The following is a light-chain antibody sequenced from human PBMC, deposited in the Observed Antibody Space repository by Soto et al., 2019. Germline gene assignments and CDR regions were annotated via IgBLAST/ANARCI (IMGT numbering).Light chain of an antibody. CDR2: DSN. V-gene: IGLV1-51*01. J-gene: IGLJ1*01. Sequence: QSVLTQPPSVSAAPGQTVTISCSGSSSNIGNNYVSWYQQLPGTAPKLLIYDSNKRPSGIPDRFSGSKAGTTATLGLTGLQTGGEDVYYRGTWESILSTDALGTGTKNNVL. CDR1: SSNIGNNY. CDR3: GTWESILSTDA.